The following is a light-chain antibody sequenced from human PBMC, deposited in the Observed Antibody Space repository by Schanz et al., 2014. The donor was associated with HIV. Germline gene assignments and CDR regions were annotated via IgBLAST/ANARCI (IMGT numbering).Light chain of an antibody. CDR1: QSISEW. V-gene: IGKV1-5*03. CDR2: EAS. CDR3: LHYNDFAST. J-gene: IGKJ2*01. Sequence: DIQMTQSPSTLSASVGDRITITCRASQSISEWLAWYQQKPGQAPNLLISEASTLESGVPSRFSGTGSGTEFPLTISRLQPDDFATYFCLHYNDFASTFGQGTKLEIK.